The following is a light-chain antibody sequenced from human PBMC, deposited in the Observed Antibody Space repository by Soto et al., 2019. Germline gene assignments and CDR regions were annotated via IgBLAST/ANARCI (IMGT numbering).Light chain of an antibody. CDR3: AAWDDSLNGEVV. Sequence: QSVLTQPPSASGTPGQRATISCSGSSSNIGSNSVNWYQQLPGTAPKLLIYSTNQRPSGVPDRFSGSKSDTSASLAISGLQSEDEADYYCAAWDDSLNGEVVFGGGTKVTVL. CDR1: SSNIGSNS. J-gene: IGLJ2*01. V-gene: IGLV1-44*01. CDR2: STN.